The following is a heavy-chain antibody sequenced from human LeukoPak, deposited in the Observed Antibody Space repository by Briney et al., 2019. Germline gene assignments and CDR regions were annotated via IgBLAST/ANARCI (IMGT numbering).Heavy chain of an antibody. Sequence: SETLSLTCAVYGGSFSGYYWSWIRQPPGKGLEWIGSIYYSGSTYYNPSLKSRVTISVDTSKNQFSLKLSSVTAADTAVYYCARGVHGSGSYYKYNWFDPWGQGTLVTVSS. J-gene: IGHJ5*02. CDR3: ARGVHGSGSYYKYNWFDP. CDR1: GGSFSGYY. D-gene: IGHD3-10*01. V-gene: IGHV4-34*01. CDR2: IYYSGST.